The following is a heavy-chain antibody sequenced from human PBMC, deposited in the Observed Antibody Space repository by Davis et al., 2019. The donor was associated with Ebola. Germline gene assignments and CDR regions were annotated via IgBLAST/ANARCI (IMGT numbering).Heavy chain of an antibody. CDR3: ARTSIVGTTTTASDI. D-gene: IGHD1-26*01. V-gene: IGHV1-18*01. Sequence: ASVTVSCKASGYTFKNYAISWVRQAPRQGLEWMGWISAYNGNTNYAQILQGRVTMTTDTSTGTAYMELRSLRSDDPAVYFCARTSIVGTTTTASDIWGQGTKVTVSS. CDR1: GYTFKNYA. CDR2: ISAYNGNT. J-gene: IGHJ3*02.